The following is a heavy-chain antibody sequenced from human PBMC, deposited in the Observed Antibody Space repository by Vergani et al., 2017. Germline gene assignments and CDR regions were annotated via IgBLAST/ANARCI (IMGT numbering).Heavy chain of an antibody. Sequence: QVQLVQSGAEVKKPGASVKVSCKASGYTFTSHYMHWVRQAPGQGLEWMGIINPSGGSTSYAQKFQGRVTMTRDTSTSTVYMELSSLRSEDTAVYYCARPHGDILPPDPRRLDYWGQGTLVTVSS. CDR3: ARPHGDILPPDPRRLDY. V-gene: IGHV1-46*03. CDR1: GYTFTSHY. J-gene: IGHJ4*02. CDR2: INPSGGST.